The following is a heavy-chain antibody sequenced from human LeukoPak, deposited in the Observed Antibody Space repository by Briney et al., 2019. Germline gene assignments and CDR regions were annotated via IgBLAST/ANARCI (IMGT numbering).Heavy chain of an antibody. CDR3: AKSYYYDKLAYY. Sequence: QAGGSLRLSCAASGFTFSSYAMHWVRQAPGKGLEWVAVISYDGSNKYYADSVKGRFTISRDNSKNTLYLQMNSLRAEDTAVYYCAKSYYYDKLAYYWGKGTLVTVSS. V-gene: IGHV3-30*18. D-gene: IGHD3-22*01. CDR1: GFTFSSYA. J-gene: IGHJ4*02. CDR2: ISYDGSNK.